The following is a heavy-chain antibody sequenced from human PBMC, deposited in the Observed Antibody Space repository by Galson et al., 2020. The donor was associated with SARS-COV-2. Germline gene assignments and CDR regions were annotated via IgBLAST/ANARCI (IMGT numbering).Heavy chain of an antibody. Sequence: GESLKISCKGSGYSFTSYWIGWVRQTPGKGLEWMGIIYPGDSDTRYSPSFQGQFTISADKSNRNAYLQWSSLKASDTAMYYCARHELEYSSGLYYYCGMDVWGQGTTVTVSS. CDR1: GYSFTSYW. D-gene: IGHD6-19*01. J-gene: IGHJ6*02. V-gene: IGHV5-51*01. CDR3: ARHELEYSSGLYYYCGMDV. CDR2: IYPGDSDT.